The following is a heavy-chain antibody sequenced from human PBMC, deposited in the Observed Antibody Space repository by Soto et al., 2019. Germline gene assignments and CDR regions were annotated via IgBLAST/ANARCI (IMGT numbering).Heavy chain of an antibody. CDR2: INPSGGST. Sequence: QVQLVQSGAEVKKPGASVKVSCKASGYTFTSYYMHWVRQAPGQGLEWMGIINPSGGSTSYAQKLQGRVTMTRDTSTITVYMELRSLRSEDTAVYYCARDEKAVAGMGRDYWGQGTLVNVSS. J-gene: IGHJ4*02. CDR3: ARDEKAVAGMGRDY. V-gene: IGHV1-46*03. D-gene: IGHD6-19*01. CDR1: GYTFTSYY.